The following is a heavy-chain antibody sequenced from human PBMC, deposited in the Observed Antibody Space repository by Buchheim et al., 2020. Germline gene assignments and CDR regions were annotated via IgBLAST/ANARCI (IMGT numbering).Heavy chain of an antibody. CDR1: GGSFSGYY. D-gene: IGHD2-15*01. J-gene: IGHJ5*02. CDR3: ARGGDIVVVVAADNWIDP. V-gene: IGHV4-34*01. Sequence: QVQLQQWGAGLLKPSETLSLTCAVYGGSFSGYYWSWIRQPPGKGLEWIGEINHSGSANYNPSLKSRVTISVDTSKNQFSLQLNSVTAADTAVYYCARGGDIVVVVAADNWIDPWGQGTL. CDR2: INHSGSA.